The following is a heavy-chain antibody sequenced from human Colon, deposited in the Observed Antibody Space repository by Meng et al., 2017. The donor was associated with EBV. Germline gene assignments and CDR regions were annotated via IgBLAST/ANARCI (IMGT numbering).Heavy chain of an antibody. Sequence: LQQGAGPGLVEPSQTLSLTCSVAGGSINSDDYYWSWIRQPPMKGLEWIGYIYYTGSTYYHPSLNSLVTISMDTSKNQFSLRLSAVTAADTAVYYCARNYYFDYWGQGTLVTVSS. V-gene: IGHV4-30-4*01. CDR2: IYYTGST. CDR1: GGSINSDDYY. CDR3: ARNYYFDY. J-gene: IGHJ4*02.